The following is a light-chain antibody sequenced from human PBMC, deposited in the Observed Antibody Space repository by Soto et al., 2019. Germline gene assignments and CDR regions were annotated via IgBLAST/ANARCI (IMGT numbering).Light chain of an antibody. CDR3: QQYDNWPPWT. J-gene: IGKJ1*01. CDR2: GAS. CDR1: QSVSSK. V-gene: IGKV3-15*01. Sequence: EIVMTQSPATLSVSPGERATLSCRASQSVSSKLAWYQQKPGQAPRLLIYGASTRATGIPARFSGSGSGTEFTLSISSLQSEDIAVYFCQQYDNWPPWTFGQGTKVEIK.